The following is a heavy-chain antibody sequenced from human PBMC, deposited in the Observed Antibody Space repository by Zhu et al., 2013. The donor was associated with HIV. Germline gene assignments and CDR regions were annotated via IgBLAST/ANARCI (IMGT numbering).Heavy chain of an antibody. V-gene: IGHV1-2*02. D-gene: IGHD3-22*01. CDR2: ISPQNGGT. CDR1: GYSFVRHY. J-gene: IGHJ4*02. CDR3: ARALTRTVSMNNGRAALDL. Sequence: QVQLKQSGADVKTPGASIKLSCKASGYSFVRHYVHWLRQVPGKRLEWMGWISPQNGGTFFGHNFRGRVAMSRDMSTSTFHLHLFLSILRPDDTAMYFCARALTRTVSMNNGRAALDLWGQGTDLTVSA.